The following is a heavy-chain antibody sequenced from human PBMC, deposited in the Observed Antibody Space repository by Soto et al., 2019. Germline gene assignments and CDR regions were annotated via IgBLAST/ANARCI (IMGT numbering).Heavy chain of an antibody. V-gene: IGHV1-8*01. J-gene: IGHJ5*02. CDR2: MSPNSGDR. Sequence: QVQLVQSGAEVRRPGASVKVACKASGYTFTSYDINWVRQAPGQGLEWMGWMSPNSGDRGYAQKFQGRVTMTRDTSITTAYRELSSLRSEDTAVYYCARGWDEYSSSLTANWFDPWGQGTLVTVSS. CDR3: ARGWDEYSSSLTANWFDP. CDR1: GYTFTSYD. D-gene: IGHD6-6*01.